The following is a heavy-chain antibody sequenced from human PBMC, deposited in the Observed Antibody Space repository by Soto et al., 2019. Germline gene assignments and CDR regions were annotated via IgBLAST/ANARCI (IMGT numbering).Heavy chain of an antibody. V-gene: IGHV3-23*01. CDR2: ITGSGNNT. Sequence: GGSLRLSCAASGFTFSSYGMSWVRRPPGKGPEWVSGITGSGNNTYYADSVKGRFTISRDNSKNTLYLQMNRLRAEDTSIYSCAKSRGVGPLTTTYFDYLGQEILFTVSS. D-gene: IGHD1-26*01. CDR1: GFTFSSYG. J-gene: IGHJ4*02. CDR3: AKSRGVGPLTTTYFDY.